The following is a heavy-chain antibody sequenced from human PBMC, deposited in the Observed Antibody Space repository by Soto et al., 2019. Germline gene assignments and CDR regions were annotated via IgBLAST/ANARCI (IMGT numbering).Heavy chain of an antibody. CDR3: ARDLYSSRWYVYYFPH. CDR1: GFTFSSYA. J-gene: IGHJ1*01. CDR2: ISYDGSNK. D-gene: IGHD6-19*01. Sequence: PGGSLRLSCAASGFTFSSYAMRWVRQAPGKGLEWVAVISYDGSNKYYADSVKGRFTISRDNSKNTLYLQMNSLRAEDTAVYYCARDLYSSRWYVYYFPHWGQGTLVTVSS. V-gene: IGHV3-30-3*01.